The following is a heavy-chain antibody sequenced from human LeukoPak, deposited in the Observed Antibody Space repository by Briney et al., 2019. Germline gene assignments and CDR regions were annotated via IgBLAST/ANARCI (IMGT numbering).Heavy chain of an antibody. CDR2: INPNSGNT. V-gene: IGHV1-8*02. D-gene: IGHD2-15*01. CDR1: GYTFTGYY. Sequence: ASVKVSCKASGYTFTGYYMHWVRQAPGQGLEWMGWINPNSGNTGYAQKFQGRVTMTRNTSISTAYMELSSLRSEDTAVYYCARSWSRRSLHRQYYFDYWGQGTLVTVSS. CDR3: ARSWSRRSLHRQYYFDY. J-gene: IGHJ4*02.